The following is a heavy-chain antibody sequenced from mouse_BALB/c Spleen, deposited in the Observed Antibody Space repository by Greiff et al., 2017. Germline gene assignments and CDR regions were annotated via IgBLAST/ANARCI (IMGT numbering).Heavy chain of an antibody. J-gene: IGHJ4*01. CDR3: ARNYRYDEDYAMDY. Sequence: EVQLQQSGAELVKPGASVKLSCTASGFNIKDTYMHWVKQRPEQGLEWIGRIDPANGNTKYDPKFQGKATITADTSSNTAYLQLSSLTSEDTAVYYCARNYRYDEDYAMDYWGQGTSVTVSS. V-gene: IGHV14-3*02. D-gene: IGHD2-14*01. CDR1: GFNIKDTY. CDR2: IDPANGNT.